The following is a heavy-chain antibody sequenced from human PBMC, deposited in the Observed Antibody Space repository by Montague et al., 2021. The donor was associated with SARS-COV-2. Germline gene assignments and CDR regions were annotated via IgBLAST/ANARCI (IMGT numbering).Heavy chain of an antibody. Sequence: SETLSLTCAVSGGSFSGFYWSWVRQSPGEGLEWIGEINQSGSINYNPSLKSRVTILVDTSKNQFSLKLTSVTAADTAVYYCARHRRGVSGVVVHHGDFDYWGQGTLVTVSS. CDR1: GGSFSGFY. CDR2: INQSGSI. D-gene: IGHD3-22*01. J-gene: IGHJ4*02. V-gene: IGHV4-34*01. CDR3: ARHRRGVSGVVVHHGDFDY.